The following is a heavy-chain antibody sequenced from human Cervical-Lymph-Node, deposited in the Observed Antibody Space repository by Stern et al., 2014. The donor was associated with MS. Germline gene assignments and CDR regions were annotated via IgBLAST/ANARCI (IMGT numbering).Heavy chain of an antibody. V-gene: IGHV5-10-1*03. CDR3: ARGPTEYNWFDP. CDR1: GYRFTSYW. J-gene: IGHJ5*02. CDR2: IDPSDSYT. D-gene: IGHD3-10*01. Sequence: EVQLVQSGAEVKKPGESLRISCKGSGYRFTSYWINWVRQMPGKGLEWMGRIDPSDSYTNYSPPFEGHATISANNSINPAYLQWTSLKASDTAIYYCARGPTEYNWFDPWGQGTLVTVSS.